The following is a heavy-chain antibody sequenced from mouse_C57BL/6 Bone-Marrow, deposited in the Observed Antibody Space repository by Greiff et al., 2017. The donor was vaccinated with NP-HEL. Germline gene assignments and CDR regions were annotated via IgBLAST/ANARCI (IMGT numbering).Heavy chain of an antibody. CDR2: ISYDGST. CDR1: GYSIISGYY. V-gene: IGHV3-6*01. Sequence: EVKLVESGPGLVKPSPSLSLTCSVTGYSIISGYYWNWIRQFPGNKLEWMAYISYDGSTNYIPSLKNRISITRDISKNQFFLKLTSVTTEDTATYYCAREGGYYGSPFAYWGQGTLVTVSA. CDR3: AREGGYYGSPFAY. J-gene: IGHJ3*01. D-gene: IGHD1-1*01.